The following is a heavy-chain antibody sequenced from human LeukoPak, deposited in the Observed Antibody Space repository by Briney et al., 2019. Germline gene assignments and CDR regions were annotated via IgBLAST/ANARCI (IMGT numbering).Heavy chain of an antibody. CDR3: VRDGGVPFDP. V-gene: IGHV1-8*01. Sequence: ASVKVSCKASGYTCARYDINWVRQATGQGLEWMGWMNPNSGNTAYARKFQGRFTMTRNTSINTAYMELRSLRSDDTAVYYCVRDGGVPFDPWGQGTLVTVSS. CDR1: GYTCARYD. D-gene: IGHD3-16*01. J-gene: IGHJ5*02. CDR2: MNPNSGNT.